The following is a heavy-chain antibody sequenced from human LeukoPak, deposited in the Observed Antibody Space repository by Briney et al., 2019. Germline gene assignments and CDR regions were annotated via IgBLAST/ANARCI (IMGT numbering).Heavy chain of an antibody. V-gene: IGHV3-30*18. CDR1: GFTFTSYG. CDR3: AKGHANTSSCDY. D-gene: IGHD6-13*01. J-gene: IGHJ4*02. Sequence: GGSLRLSCAASGFTFTSYGMHWVRQAPGKGLEWVAVISYDGSNKYYVDSVKGRFTISRDNSKNTLYLQMNSLRAEDTAVYYYAKGHANTSSCDYWGQGTLVTVSS. CDR2: ISYDGSNK.